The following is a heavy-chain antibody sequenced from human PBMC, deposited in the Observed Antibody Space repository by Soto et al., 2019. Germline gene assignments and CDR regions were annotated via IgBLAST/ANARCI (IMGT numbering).Heavy chain of an antibody. D-gene: IGHD2-8*02. CDR1: GASIGSGGW. CDR3: ARHEGWTGPDQ. CDR2: IFHDGNT. J-gene: IGHJ5*02. Sequence: SETLSLTCAVSGASIGSGGWWSWVRQPPGKGLEWIAEIFHDGNTNYSPSLRSRVTISVDKSQNQFSLNVYSVTAADTAVYYCARHEGWTGPDQWGQGTLVTVSS. V-gene: IGHV4-4*02.